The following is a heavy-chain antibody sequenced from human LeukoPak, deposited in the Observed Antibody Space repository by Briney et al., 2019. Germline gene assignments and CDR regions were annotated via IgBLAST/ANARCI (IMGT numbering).Heavy chain of an antibody. Sequence: GGSLRLSCAASGFTFSRFAMSWVRQAPGKGLEWVSLISGGGGTRNYADSVKGRFTISRDNSKNTLYLQMNSLRADDTAVYYCAKASWRISCQVYFYSWGQGTLVTVSS. J-gene: IGHJ4*02. CDR2: ISGGGGTR. CDR1: GFTFSRFA. CDR3: AKASWRISCQVYFYS. V-gene: IGHV3-23*01. D-gene: IGHD2-15*01.